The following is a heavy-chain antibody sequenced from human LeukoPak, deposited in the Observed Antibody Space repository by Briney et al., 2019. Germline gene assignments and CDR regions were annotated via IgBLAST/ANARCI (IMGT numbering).Heavy chain of an antibody. J-gene: IGHJ6*02. CDR1: GYTFTSYD. V-gene: IGHV1-8*01. CDR2: MNPNSGNT. D-gene: IGHD1-26*01. Sequence: GASVKVSCKASGYTFTSYDINWVRQATGQGREWMGWMNPNSGNTGYAQKFQGRVTMTRNTSISTAYMELSSLRSEDTAVYYCSSGGGSSYYYYGMDVWGQGTPVTVSS. CDR3: SSGGGSSYYYYGMDV.